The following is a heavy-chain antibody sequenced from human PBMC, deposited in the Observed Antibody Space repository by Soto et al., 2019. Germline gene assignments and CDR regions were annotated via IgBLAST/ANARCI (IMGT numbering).Heavy chain of an antibody. CDR3: ARRHLAVAVSPWFDP. J-gene: IGHJ5*02. Sequence: QVTLKESGPVLVKPTETLTLTCTVSGLSITDSEMGVSWIRQPPGQPLEWLAHIDSSGEKSYRTFLKSRLAISKDTAKSQIVLTKTTMYPADTATYYCARRHLAVAVSPWFDPWGQGIPVTVSS. V-gene: IGHV2-26*01. CDR2: IDSSGEK. D-gene: IGHD6-19*01. CDR1: GLSITDSEMG.